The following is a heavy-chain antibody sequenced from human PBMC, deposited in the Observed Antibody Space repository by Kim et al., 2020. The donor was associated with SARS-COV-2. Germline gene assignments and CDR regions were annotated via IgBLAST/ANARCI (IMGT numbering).Heavy chain of an antibody. CDR3: ARSKYYYDSSGRRLFDY. V-gene: IGHV4-34*01. D-gene: IGHD3-22*01. CDR1: GGSFSGYY. CDR2: INHSGST. Sequence: SETLSLTCAVYGGSFSGYYWSWIRQPPGKGLEWIGEINHSGSTNYNPSLKSRVTISVDTSKNQFSLKLSSVTAADTAVYYCARSKYYYDSSGRRLFDYWG. J-gene: IGHJ4*01.